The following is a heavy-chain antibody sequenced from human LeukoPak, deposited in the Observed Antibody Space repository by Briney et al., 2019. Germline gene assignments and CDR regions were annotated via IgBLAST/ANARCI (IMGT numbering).Heavy chain of an antibody. CDR1: GGSISSYY. J-gene: IGHJ4*02. CDR3: ARYYGSGTYSLAY. V-gene: IGHV4-34*01. Sequence: SETLSLTCTVSGGSISSYYWSWIRQPPGKGLEWIGEINEGGRISYNPSLKSRVTISVDTSKTQLSLKLSSVTAADTAVYYCARYYGSGTYSLAYWGQGTLVTVSP. D-gene: IGHD3-10*01. CDR2: INEGGRI.